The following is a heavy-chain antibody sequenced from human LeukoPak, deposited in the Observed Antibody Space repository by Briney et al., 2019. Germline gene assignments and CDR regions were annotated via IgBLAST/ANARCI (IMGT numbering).Heavy chain of an antibody. V-gene: IGHV1-24*01. CDR2: FDPEDNSI. CDR1: GSTLSKLS. J-gene: IGHJ4*02. D-gene: IGHD2/OR15-2a*01. CDR3: TFHRLSFLNYFES. Sequence: ASVKVSCEVSGSTLSKLSVHWVRQAPGKGLEWMGGFDPEDNSIIYAQKFQGRVAMSEDTSRDTTFMELNSLTSDDTAIYYCTFHRLSFLNYFESWGQGTLVTASS.